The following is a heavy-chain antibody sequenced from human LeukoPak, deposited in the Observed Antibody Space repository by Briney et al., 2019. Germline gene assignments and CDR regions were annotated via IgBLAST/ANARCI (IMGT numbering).Heavy chain of an antibody. D-gene: IGHD4-23*01. J-gene: IGHJ5*02. CDR2: IKQDGSEE. CDR1: GFTFSTYW. CDR3: AKDSLLTVVSPLAAS. V-gene: IGHV3-7*01. Sequence: PGGSLRLSCAASGFTFSTYWMSWVRQAPGKGLEWVANIKQDGSEEYYVDSVKGRFAISRDNAKNSLFLQMNTLRVEDTAVYYCAKDSLLTVVSPLAASWGQGTLVTVSS.